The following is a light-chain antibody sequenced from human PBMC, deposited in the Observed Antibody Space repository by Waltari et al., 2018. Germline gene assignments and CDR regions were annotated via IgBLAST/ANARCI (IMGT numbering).Light chain of an antibody. CDR3: QQRSNWPPEYT. J-gene: IGKJ2*01. V-gene: IGKV3-11*01. Sequence: EIVLTQSPATLSLYPGESATLSCRASQSVSSYLAWYQQKPGQAPRLLIYDAFNRATGIPARFSGSGSGTDFTLTISSLEPEDFAVYYCQQRSNWPPEYTFGQGTKLKI. CDR2: DAF. CDR1: QSVSSY.